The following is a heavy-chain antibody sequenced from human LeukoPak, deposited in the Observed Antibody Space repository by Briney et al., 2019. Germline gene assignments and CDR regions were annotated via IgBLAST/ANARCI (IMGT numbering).Heavy chain of an antibody. D-gene: IGHD6-19*01. CDR2: IYYSGST. CDR3: ARHMAVAGGFDY. Sequence: SETLSLTCTVSGGSISSYYWSWIRQPPGKGLEWIGYIYYSGSTNYNPSLKSRVTISVDTSKNQFSLKLSSVTAADTAVYYCARHMAVAGGFDYWGQGTLVTVSS. V-gene: IGHV4-59*01. CDR1: GGSISSYY. J-gene: IGHJ4*02.